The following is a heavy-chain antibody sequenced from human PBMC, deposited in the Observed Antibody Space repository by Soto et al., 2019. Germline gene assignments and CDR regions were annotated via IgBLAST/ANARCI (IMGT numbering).Heavy chain of an antibody. CDR2: INHSGST. Sequence: PSETLSLTCAVYGGSFSCYYWSWIRQPPGKGLEWIGEINHSGSTNYNPSLKSRVTISVDTSKNQFSLKLSSVTAADTAVYYCARGYYGSGSLYYYYGMDVWGQGTTVTVS. D-gene: IGHD3-10*01. CDR1: GGSFSCYY. CDR3: ARGYYGSGSLYYYYGMDV. V-gene: IGHV4-34*01. J-gene: IGHJ6*02.